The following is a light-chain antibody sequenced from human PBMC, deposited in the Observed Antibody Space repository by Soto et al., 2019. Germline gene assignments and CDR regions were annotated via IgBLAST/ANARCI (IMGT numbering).Light chain of an antibody. J-gene: IGKJ1*01. CDR3: HQFDSSLT. CDR2: GTS. V-gene: IGKV3-20*01. Sequence: EIVLTQSPGTLSLSPGDRATLSCRASQSVSTSFLAWYQQTPGQAPRLLIYGTSSRATVIPDRFSGSGSGTDFTLIISRLEPEDFAVSYCHQFDSSLTFGQGTTVEIK. CDR1: QSVSTSF.